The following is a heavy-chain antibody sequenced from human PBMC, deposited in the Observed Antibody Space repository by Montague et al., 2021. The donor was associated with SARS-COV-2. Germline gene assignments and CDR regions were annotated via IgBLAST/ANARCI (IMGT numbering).Heavy chain of an antibody. J-gene: IGHJ5*02. V-gene: IGHV4-31*03. CDR1: GTSVNTGGYY. CDR3: ARAVVTNYNFWSGDSRVRDANWFDP. D-gene: IGHD3-3*01. Sequence: TLSLTCTVSGTSVNTGGYYWSWIRQLPGKGLEWIGYIYYSGTTSYNPSLQSRLIISVDTSKNQFSLSLTSVTAADTAVYYCARAVVTNYNFWSGDSRVRDANWFDPWGQGTLVTVSS. CDR2: IYYSGTT.